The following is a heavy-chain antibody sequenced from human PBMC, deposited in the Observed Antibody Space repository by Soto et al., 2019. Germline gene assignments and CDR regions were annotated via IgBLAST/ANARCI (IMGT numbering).Heavy chain of an antibody. D-gene: IGHD1-7*01. V-gene: IGHV4-34*01. J-gene: IGHJ4*02. CDR1: GGSFSGYY. CDR2: INHSGST. Sequence: TSETLSLTCAVYGGSFSGYYWSWIRQPPGKGLEWIGEINHSGSTNYNPSLKSRVTISVDTSKNQLSLKLSSVTAADTAVYYCASSKTTTLQYFGYWGQGTLVTVSS. CDR3: ASSKTTTLQYFGY.